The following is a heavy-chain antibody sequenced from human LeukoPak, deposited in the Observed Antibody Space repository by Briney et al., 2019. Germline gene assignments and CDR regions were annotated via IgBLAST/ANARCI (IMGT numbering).Heavy chain of an antibody. Sequence: GGSLRLSCAASGFTFSSYAMSWVRQAPGKGLEWVSGISGSGGSTYYADSVKGRFTTSRDNSKNTLDLQMNSLRAEDTAVYYCAKDKIGFDYYDSSGYYYDAYYFDYWGQGTLVTVSS. D-gene: IGHD3-22*01. J-gene: IGHJ4*02. CDR3: AKDKIGFDYYDSSGYYYDAYYFDY. CDR2: ISGSGGST. CDR1: GFTFSSYA. V-gene: IGHV3-23*01.